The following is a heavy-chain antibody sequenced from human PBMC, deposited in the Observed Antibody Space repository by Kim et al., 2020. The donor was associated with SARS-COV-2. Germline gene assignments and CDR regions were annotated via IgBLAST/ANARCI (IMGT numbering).Heavy chain of an antibody. CDR1: GGSISSSSYY. CDR2: IYYSVST. D-gene: IGHD3-22*01. V-gene: IGHV4-39*01. J-gene: IGHJ4*02. CDR3: ARPGVRDSSGYYYFDY. Sequence: SETLSLTCTVSGGSISSSSYYWGWIRQPPGKGLEWIGSIYYSVSTYYNPSLKSRVTISVDTSKNQFSLKLSSVTAADTAVYYCARPGVRDSSGYYYFDYWGQGTLVTVSS.